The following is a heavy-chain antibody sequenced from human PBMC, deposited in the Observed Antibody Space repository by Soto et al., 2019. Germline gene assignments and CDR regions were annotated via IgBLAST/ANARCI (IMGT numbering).Heavy chain of an antibody. D-gene: IGHD6-13*01. CDR2: IGTAGDP. V-gene: IGHV3-13*05. CDR1: GFTFRHYS. J-gene: IGHJ4*02. Sequence: LRLSCAASGFTFRHYSMNWVRQAPGKGLEWVSAIGTAGDPYYPGSVKGRFTISRENAKNSLYLQMNSLRAGDTAVYYCARAALAAAGTPRALYYFDYWGQGTLVTVSS. CDR3: ARAALAAAGTPRALYYFDY.